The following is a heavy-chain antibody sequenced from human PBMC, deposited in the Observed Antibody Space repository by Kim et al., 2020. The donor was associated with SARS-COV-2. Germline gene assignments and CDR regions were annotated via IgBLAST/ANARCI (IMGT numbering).Heavy chain of an antibody. CDR1: GASFTGHY. D-gene: IGHD6-19*01. CDR2: IFHTGIT. J-gene: IGHJ5*02. Sequence: SETLSLTCTVSGASFTGHYWSWVRQPPGKKMEWIGYIFHTGITKYNPSLKSRITMSVDTSKNQFSLKVNFMTAADTAVYFCARGNGWYLPWGQGILVTVSS. V-gene: IGHV4-59*11. CDR3: ARGNGWYLP.